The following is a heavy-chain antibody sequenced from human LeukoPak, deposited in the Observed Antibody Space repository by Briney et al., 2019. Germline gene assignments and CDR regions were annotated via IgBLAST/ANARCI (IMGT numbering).Heavy chain of an antibody. V-gene: IGHV3-15*01. CDR3: TTGVVTHDGAFDI. CDR1: GFTFSNAW. Sequence: GGSLRLSCAASGFTFSNAWMSWVRQAPGKGLEWVGRIKSKTDGGTTDYAAPVKGRFTISRDDSKNTLYLQMNSLKTEDTAVYYCTTGVVTHDGAFDIWGQGTMVTVSS. D-gene: IGHD3-3*01. CDR2: IKSKTDGGTT. J-gene: IGHJ3*02.